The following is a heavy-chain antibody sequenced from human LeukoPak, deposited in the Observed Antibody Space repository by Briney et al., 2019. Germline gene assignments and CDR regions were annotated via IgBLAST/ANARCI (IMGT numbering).Heavy chain of an antibody. CDR1: GGVISSYY. Sequence: SETLSLTSTVSGGVISSYYWSWIRQPPGKGLEWMGYIYYSGSTNYNPSLKSRVTISVDTSRNQFSLKLSSVTAADTAVYYCATICSTTSCDNYMVVGGKGTTVTVSS. V-gene: IGHV4-59*01. D-gene: IGHD2-2*02. CDR3: ATICSTTSCDNYMVV. J-gene: IGHJ6*03. CDR2: IYYSGST.